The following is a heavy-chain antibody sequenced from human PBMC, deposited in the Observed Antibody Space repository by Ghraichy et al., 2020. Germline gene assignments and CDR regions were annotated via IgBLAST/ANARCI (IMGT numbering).Heavy chain of an antibody. J-gene: IGHJ4*02. V-gene: IGHV4-39*01. CDR1: GGSISTSSYY. D-gene: IGHD1-26*01. CDR3: AVWRVRATGFDY. CDR2: IYYSGST. Sequence: GSLSLTCTVSGGSISTSSYYWGWIRQPPGKGLEWIGSIYYSGSTYYNPSLNSRVTISVDTSKYQFSLMLSSVTAADTAVYYCAVWRVRATGFDYWGQGTLVTVSS.